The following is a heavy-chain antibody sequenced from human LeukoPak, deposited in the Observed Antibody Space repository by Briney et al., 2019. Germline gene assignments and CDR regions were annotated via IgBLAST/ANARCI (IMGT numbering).Heavy chain of an antibody. Sequence: GESLKISCKGSGYSFTTYWIGWVRQMPGKGLEWMGIIYPSDSDTRYSPSFQGQVTISADKSISTAYLQWSSLKASDTAMYYCARGRLRYFDWLLPDYWGQGTLVTVSS. J-gene: IGHJ4*02. CDR3: ARGRLRYFDWLLPDY. CDR1: GYSFTTYW. CDR2: IYPSDSDT. V-gene: IGHV5-51*01. D-gene: IGHD3-9*01.